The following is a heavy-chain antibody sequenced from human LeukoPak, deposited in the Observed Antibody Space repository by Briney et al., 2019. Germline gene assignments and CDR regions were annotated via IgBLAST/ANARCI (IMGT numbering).Heavy chain of an antibody. CDR1: GFTISANF. CDR3: AGDLSGYSYGFGGDL. CDR2: MYSVGST. J-gene: IGHJ4*02. V-gene: IGHV3-66*01. D-gene: IGHD5-18*01. Sequence: PGGSLRPSCAASGFTISANFMSWVRQAPGKGLEWVSIMYSVGSTFYADSVKGRFTISRDPSKNSLDLQMDSLRVDDTAVYYCAGDLSGYSYGFGGDLWGQGTLVTVSS.